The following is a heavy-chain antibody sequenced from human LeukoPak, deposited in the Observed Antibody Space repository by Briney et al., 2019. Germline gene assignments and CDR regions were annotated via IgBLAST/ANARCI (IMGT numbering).Heavy chain of an antibody. J-gene: IGHJ4*02. CDR3: ATGKALNTFDY. CDR1: GYSISSGYY. CDR2: IYHSGST. V-gene: IGHV4-38-2*02. D-gene: IGHD1-14*01. Sequence: KSSETLSLTCTVSGYSISSGYYWGWIRQPPGKGLEWIGSIYHSGSTYYNPSLKGRVTISVDTSKNQLSLKRSSLTAAATAVYYCATGKALNTFDYWGQGTLVTVSS.